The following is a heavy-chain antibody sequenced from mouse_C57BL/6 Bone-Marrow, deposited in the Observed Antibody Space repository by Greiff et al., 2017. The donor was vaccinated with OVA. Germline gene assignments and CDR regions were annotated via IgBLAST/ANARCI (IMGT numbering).Heavy chain of an antibody. J-gene: IGHJ4*01. V-gene: IGHV5-4*03. CDR3: ARVIYDEYDEAMDD. CDR2: ISDGGSYT. D-gene: IGHD2-4*01. CDR1: GFTFSSYA. Sequence: EVKLVESGGGLVKPGGSLKLSCAASGFTFSSYAMSWVRQTPEKRLEWVATISDGGSYTYYPDNVKGRFTISRDNAKNNLYLQMSHLKSEDTARYYCARVIYDEYDEAMDDWGQGTSVTVSS.